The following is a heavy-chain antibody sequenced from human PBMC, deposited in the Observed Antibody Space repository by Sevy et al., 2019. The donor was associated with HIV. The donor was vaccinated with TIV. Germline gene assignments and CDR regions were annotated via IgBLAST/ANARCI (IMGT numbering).Heavy chain of an antibody. Sequence: SETLSLTCTVFGGSISAYYWSWIRQSPEKGLQYIGYIYYTGSTNYNPSLKSRVTISVDTSKNQFSLRLTSVTARDTAIYYCARAPPVRSGDDALNWFDPWGQGTLVTVSS. V-gene: IGHV4-59*01. CDR1: GGSISAYY. J-gene: IGHJ5*02. D-gene: IGHD5-12*01. CDR2: IYYTGST. CDR3: ARAPPVRSGDDALNWFDP.